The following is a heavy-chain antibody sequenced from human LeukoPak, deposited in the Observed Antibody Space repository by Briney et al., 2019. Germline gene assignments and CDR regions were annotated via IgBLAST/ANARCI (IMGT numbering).Heavy chain of an antibody. CDR2: ISYDGRNK. J-gene: IGHJ4*02. V-gene: IGHV3-30*18. D-gene: IGHD4-4*01. Sequence: HPGGSLRLSCAASGFIFSSYGKHWVRQAPGKGLEWVAVISYDGRNKYYADSVKGRFTISRDNSKNTLYLQMNSLRAEDAAVYYCSKATPPRDGSNPDYWGQGTLVTVSS. CDR1: GFIFSSYG. CDR3: SKATPPRDGSNPDY.